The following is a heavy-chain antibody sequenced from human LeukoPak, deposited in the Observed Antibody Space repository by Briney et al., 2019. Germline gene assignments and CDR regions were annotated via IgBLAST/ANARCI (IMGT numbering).Heavy chain of an antibody. Sequence: GGSLRLSCAASGFTFSSYAMSWVRQAPVKGLEWVSAISGSGGSTYYADSVKGRFTISRDNSKNTLYLQMNSLRAEDTAVYYCAKDKHRGTRGYFDYWGQGTLVTVSS. J-gene: IGHJ4*02. CDR1: GFTFSSYA. CDR3: AKDKHRGTRGYFDY. D-gene: IGHD1-7*01. CDR2: ISGSGGST. V-gene: IGHV3-23*01.